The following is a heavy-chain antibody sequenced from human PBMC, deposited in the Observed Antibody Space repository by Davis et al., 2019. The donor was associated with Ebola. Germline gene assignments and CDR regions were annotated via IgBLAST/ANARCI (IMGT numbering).Heavy chain of an antibody. Sequence: GESLKISCAASGFTFSSYGMHWVRQAPGKGLEWVAVISYDGSNKYYADSVKGRFTISRDNSKNTLYLQMNSLRAEDTAVYYCAGATPNHYYYGMDVWGQGTTVTVSS. V-gene: IGHV3-30*03. CDR3: AGATPNHYYYGMDV. J-gene: IGHJ6*02. CDR2: ISYDGSNK. CDR1: GFTFSSYG.